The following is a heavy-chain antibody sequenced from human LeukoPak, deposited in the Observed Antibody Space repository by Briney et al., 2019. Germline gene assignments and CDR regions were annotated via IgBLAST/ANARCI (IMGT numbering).Heavy chain of an antibody. CDR1: GFTFSSYS. Sequence: GGSLRLSCAASGFTFSSYSMNWVRQAPGKGLEWVSSISSSSSYIYYADSVKGRFTISRDNSKNTLYLQMNSLRAEDTAVYYCARAPDIQREEYFQHWGQGTLVTVSS. V-gene: IGHV3-21*01. CDR2: ISSSSSYI. D-gene: IGHD3-9*01. J-gene: IGHJ1*01. CDR3: ARAPDIQREEYFQH.